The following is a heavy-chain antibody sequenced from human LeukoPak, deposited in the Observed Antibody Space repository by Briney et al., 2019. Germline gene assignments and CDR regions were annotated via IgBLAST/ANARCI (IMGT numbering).Heavy chain of an antibody. CDR2: INPSGSAT. V-gene: IGHV1-46*01. J-gene: IGHJ4*02. CDR1: GNTFTNNF. CDR3: ATDLPTGFGSTAY. Sequence: ASVKVSCKASGNTFTNNFMHWVRQAPGQGLEWMGLINPSGSATTYPQKLQGRVTMTRDTSTNTVYMELSSLRSEDTAVYYCATDLPTGFGSTAYWGQGTLVTVSS. D-gene: IGHD3-10*01.